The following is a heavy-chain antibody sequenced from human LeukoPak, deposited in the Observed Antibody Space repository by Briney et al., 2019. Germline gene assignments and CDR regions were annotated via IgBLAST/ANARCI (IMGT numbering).Heavy chain of an antibody. CDR2: FHASGSI. CDR1: GGSISNYY. J-gene: IGHJ4*02. CDR3: ARAIAGAYFDY. V-gene: IGHV4-4*07. Sequence: SETLSLICSASGGSISNYYWSWIRQPAGKGLEWIGSFHASGSINYRPSLKSRVTMSVDTSKNQFSLKLSSVTAADTAVYYCARAIAGAYFDYWGQGTLVTVSS. D-gene: IGHD6-13*01.